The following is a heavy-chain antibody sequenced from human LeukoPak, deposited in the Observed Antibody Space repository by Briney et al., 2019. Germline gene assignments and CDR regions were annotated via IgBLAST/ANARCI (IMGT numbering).Heavy chain of an antibody. V-gene: IGHV4-34*01. J-gene: IGHJ4*02. Sequence: SETLSLTCAVYGGSFSGYYWSWIRQPPGKGLEWLGEINHSGSTNYNPSLKSRVTISVDTSKNQFSLKLSSVTAADTAVYYCARVSQRLGSIGYWGQGTLVTVSS. CDR3: ARVSQRLGSIGY. CDR2: INHSGST. CDR1: GGSFSGYY. D-gene: IGHD1-1*01.